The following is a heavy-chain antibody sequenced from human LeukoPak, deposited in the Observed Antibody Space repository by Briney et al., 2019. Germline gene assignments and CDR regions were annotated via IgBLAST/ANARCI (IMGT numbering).Heavy chain of an antibody. CDR3: SRGLDSRKLGY. CDR2: IHPSGTL. J-gene: IGHJ4*02. Sequence: PSETLSLTCTVSGGSFSSGDQYWNWSRQRPGEGLEWIGSIHPSGTLYNNPSLESRVTISIDTSKNQFSLNLNSVTAADTAVYFCSRGLDSRKLGYWGQGTLVTLSS. V-gene: IGHV4-31*03. CDR1: GGSFSSGDQY. D-gene: IGHD3-22*01.